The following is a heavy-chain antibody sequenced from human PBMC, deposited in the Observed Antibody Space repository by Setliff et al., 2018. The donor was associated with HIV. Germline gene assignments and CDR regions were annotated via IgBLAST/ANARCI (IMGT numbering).Heavy chain of an antibody. CDR2: ITGGLA. CDR3: AKDLSVRGGGLKGVLDV. J-gene: IGHJ3*01. D-gene: IGHD2-21*01. CDR1: GFTLKSAD. Sequence: PGGSLRLSCAASGFTLKSADVNWVRQAPGRGLEWISGITGGLAYFANSVRGRFSLSKDESKDTLYLQMTSPKVDDTAIYYCAKDLSVRGGGLKGVLDVWGRGTMVTVSS. V-gene: IGHV3-23*01.